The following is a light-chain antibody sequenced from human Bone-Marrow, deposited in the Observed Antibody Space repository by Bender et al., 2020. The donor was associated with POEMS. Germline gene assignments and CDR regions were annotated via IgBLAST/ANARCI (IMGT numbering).Light chain of an antibody. Sequence: AGFGVNWYQHLPGTAPKLLIYATINRPSEIPDRFSGSQSGTSASLAITGLQSEDEAAYFCQSYDSDLNGWVFGGGTKLTVL. CDR3: QSYDSDLNGWV. CDR1: AGFG. V-gene: IGLV1-40*01. J-gene: IGLJ3*02. CDR2: ATI.